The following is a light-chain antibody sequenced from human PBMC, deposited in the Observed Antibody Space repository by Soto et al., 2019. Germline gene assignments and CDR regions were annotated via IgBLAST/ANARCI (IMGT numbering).Light chain of an antibody. J-gene: IGKJ5*01. V-gene: IGKV3-20*01. CDR2: GAS. CDR1: QSVSSSY. Sequence: EIVLTQSPGGLSLSPGERAALCCRASQSVSSSYLAWYQQKPGQAPRLLIYGASSRATGIPDRFSGSGSGTDFTLTISRLEPEDFAVYYCQQYGSSPLITFGQGTRLEIK. CDR3: QQYGSSPLIT.